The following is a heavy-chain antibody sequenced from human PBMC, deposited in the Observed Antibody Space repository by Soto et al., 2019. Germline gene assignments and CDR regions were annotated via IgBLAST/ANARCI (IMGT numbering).Heavy chain of an antibody. CDR3: ARAPMVLTRSYFDY. D-gene: IGHD3-22*01. Sequence: SETLSLTCTVSDGSISNFYWSWIRQPPGKGLEWIGYISSSGNTNYNPSLKSRVSISVDTSKNQFSLNLTSVTAADTAVYYCARAPMVLTRSYFDYWGQGTPVTVSS. J-gene: IGHJ4*02. V-gene: IGHV4-59*01. CDR2: ISSSGNT. CDR1: DGSISNFY.